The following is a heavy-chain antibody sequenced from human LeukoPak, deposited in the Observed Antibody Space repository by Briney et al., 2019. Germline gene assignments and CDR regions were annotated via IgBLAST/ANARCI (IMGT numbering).Heavy chain of an antibody. V-gene: IGHV4-4*07. CDR3: ARVGSLSRGRNWFDP. D-gene: IGHD6-13*01. Sequence: PSETLSLTCTVSGGSISSYFCIWIRQPAGKGLEWIGRIDTSGSTNYNPSLKSRVTMSVDTSKNQFSLKLSSVTAADTAVYYCARVGSLSRGRNWFDPWGQGTLVTVSS. J-gene: IGHJ5*02. CDR2: IDTSGST. CDR1: GGSISSYF.